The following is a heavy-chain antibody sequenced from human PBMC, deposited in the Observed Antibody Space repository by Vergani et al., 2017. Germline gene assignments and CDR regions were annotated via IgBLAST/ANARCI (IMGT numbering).Heavy chain of an antibody. CDR2: IYYSGST. D-gene: IGHD6-19*01. Sequence: QLQLQESGPGLVKPSATLSLTCSVSGASIRSSNYYWGWIRQHPGKGLEWSASIYYSGSTYYNPSLKSRVTISVDTSKNQFSLKLSSVTAADTAVYFCARHSTVEWLVKLGWIDPWGQGILVTVSS. J-gene: IGHJ5*02. CDR3: ARHSTVEWLVKLGWIDP. CDR1: GASIRSSNYY. V-gene: IGHV4-39*01.